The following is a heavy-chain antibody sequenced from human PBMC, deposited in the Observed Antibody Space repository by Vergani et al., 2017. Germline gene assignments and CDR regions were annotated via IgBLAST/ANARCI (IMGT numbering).Heavy chain of an antibody. D-gene: IGHD6-19*01. Sequence: EVQLVESGGGLVKPGGSLRLSCAASGFTFSSYAMPWVRQAPGKGLEYVSASRSNRGSTYYANSVKGRFTISRDNSKNTLYIQRGSLRAEDMAVYYCARAPNSGWCPGDPEFDYWGQGTLVTVSS. CDR3: ARAPNSGWCPGDPEFDY. CDR1: GFTFSSYA. V-gene: IGHV3-64*01. CDR2: SRSNRGST. J-gene: IGHJ4*02.